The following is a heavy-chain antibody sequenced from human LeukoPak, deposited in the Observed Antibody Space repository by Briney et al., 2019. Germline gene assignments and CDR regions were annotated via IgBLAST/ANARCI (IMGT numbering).Heavy chain of an antibody. V-gene: IGHV4-61*08. CDR2: IYYSGST. CDR3: ARGGSSSSWPFYY. Sequence: SETLSLTCTVSGGSISSGGYYWSWIRQHPGKGLEWIGYIYYSGSTYYNPSLKSRVTMSVDTSKNQFSLKLTSVTAADTAVYYCARGGSSSSWPFYYWGQGTLVTVSS. D-gene: IGHD6-13*01. CDR1: GGSISSGGYY. J-gene: IGHJ4*02.